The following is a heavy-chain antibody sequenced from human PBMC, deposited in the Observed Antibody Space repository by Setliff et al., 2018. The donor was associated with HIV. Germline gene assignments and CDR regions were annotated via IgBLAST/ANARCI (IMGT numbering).Heavy chain of an antibody. J-gene: IGHJ4*02. D-gene: IGHD1-26*01. Sequence: GGSLRLSCVTSGFNFDDYGMSWVRQAPGKGLEWVSGINWNGGSTGYADSVKGRFTISRDYGKNSLYLQMNSLRAEDTAVYYCARVGVGATVFFDYWGQGTLVTVSS. V-gene: IGHV3-20*04. CDR1: GFNFDDYG. CDR3: ARVGVGATVFFDY. CDR2: INWNGGST.